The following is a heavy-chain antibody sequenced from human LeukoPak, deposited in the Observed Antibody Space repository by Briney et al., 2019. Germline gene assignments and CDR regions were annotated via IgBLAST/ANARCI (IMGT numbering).Heavy chain of an antibody. CDR1: GFTFSSYT. V-gene: IGHV3-21*01. CDR2: ISSSSSYM. Sequence: PGGSLRLSCAASGFTFSSYTMNWVRQAPGKGLEWVSSISSSSSYMYYADSVKGRFTISRDNAKNSLYLQMNSLRAEDTAVYYCARDGKFGVAFYYYYMDVWGKGTTVTVSS. J-gene: IGHJ6*03. D-gene: IGHD3-3*01. CDR3: ARDGKFGVAFYYYYMDV.